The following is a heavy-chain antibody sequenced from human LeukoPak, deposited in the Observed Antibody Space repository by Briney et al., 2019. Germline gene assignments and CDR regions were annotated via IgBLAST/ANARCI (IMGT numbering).Heavy chain of an antibody. D-gene: IGHD1-26*01. CDR2: IWYDGSNK. Sequence: PGGSLRLSCAASGFTFSSYEMYWVRQAPGKGLEWVAVIWYDGSNKYYADSVKGRFTISRDNSKNTLYLQMNSLRAEDTAVYYCAKGRGIVGATLAFDIWGQGTMVTVSS. V-gene: IGHV3-33*06. CDR3: AKGRGIVGATLAFDI. J-gene: IGHJ3*02. CDR1: GFTFSSYE.